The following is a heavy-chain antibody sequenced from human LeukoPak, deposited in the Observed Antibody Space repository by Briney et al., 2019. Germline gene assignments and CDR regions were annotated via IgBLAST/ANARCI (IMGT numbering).Heavy chain of an antibody. D-gene: IGHD1-26*01. CDR2: ISSSGSTI. Sequence: GGSLRLSCAASGFTFSDYYMSWIRQAPGKGLEWASYISSSGSTIYYADSVKGRFTISRDNSKNTLYLQMNSLRVEDTAVYHCASAMVGASLVSAFHIWGQGTMVTVSS. CDR1: GFTFSDYY. V-gene: IGHV3-11*01. CDR3: ASAMVGASLVSAFHI. J-gene: IGHJ3*02.